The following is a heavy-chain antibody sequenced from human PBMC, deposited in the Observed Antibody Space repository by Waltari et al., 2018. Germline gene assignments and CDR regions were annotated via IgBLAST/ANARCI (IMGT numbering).Heavy chain of an antibody. V-gene: IGHV4-38-2*01. CDR2: NYHSGST. CDR1: GYSIRSCYY. J-gene: IGHJ4*02. D-gene: IGHD6-19*01. Sequence: QVPLQESGPGLVKPSEPLSLTCSVSGYSIRSCYYWGWLRQPPGKGLEWIVRNYHSGSTYYNPSLNSRVTISVDTSKNQFSLKLSSVTAADTAVYYCARLGYSSGWYIDYWGQGTLVTVSS. CDR3: ARLGYSSGWYIDY.